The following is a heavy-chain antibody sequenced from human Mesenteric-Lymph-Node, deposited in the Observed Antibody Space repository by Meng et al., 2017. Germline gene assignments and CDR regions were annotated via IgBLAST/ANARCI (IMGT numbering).Heavy chain of an antibody. D-gene: IGHD6-13*01. CDR2: ISAAGATI. J-gene: IGHJ4*02. CDR1: GFTFSSYA. CDR3: AKDQLAAAGPDYFDY. Sequence: GESLKISCAASGFTFSSYAMNWVRQAPGKGLEWVSAISAAGATIYYADSVKGQFTISRDNSKSTLYLQMHSLSADDTAVYYCAKDQLAAAGPDYFDYWGQGTLVTVSS. V-gene: IGHV3-23*01.